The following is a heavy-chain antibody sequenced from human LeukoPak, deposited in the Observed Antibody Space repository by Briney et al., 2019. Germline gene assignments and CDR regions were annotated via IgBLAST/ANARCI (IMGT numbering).Heavy chain of an antibody. CDR2: IYSDGST. V-gene: IGHV3-66*01. CDR3: AKVQRQIVVVIYFDY. CDR1: EFTVSNNY. D-gene: IGHD3-22*01. J-gene: IGHJ4*02. Sequence: GGSLRLSCAASEFTVSNNYMSWVRQAPGKGLEWVSVIYSDGSTYYADSVKGRFTISRDNSKNTLYLQMNSLRAEDTAVYYCAKVQRQIVVVIYFDYWGQGTLVTVPS.